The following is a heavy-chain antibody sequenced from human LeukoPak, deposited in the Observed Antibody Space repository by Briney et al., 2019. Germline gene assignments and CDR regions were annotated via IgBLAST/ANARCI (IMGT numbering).Heavy chain of an antibody. CDR3: ARVARYFDWLLSPRYYYMDV. Sequence: ASVKVSFKASGYTFTSYGISWVRQAPGQGLEWMGWISAYNGNTNYAQKLQGRVTMTTDTSTSTAYMELRSLRSDDTAVYYCARVARYFDWLLSPRYYYMDVWGKGTTVTISS. V-gene: IGHV1-18*01. CDR2: ISAYNGNT. D-gene: IGHD3-9*01. CDR1: GYTFTSYG. J-gene: IGHJ6*03.